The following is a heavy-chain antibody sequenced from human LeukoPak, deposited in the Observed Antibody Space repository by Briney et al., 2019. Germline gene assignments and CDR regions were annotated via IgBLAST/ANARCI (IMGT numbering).Heavy chain of an antibody. CDR1: GFTFSSYS. V-gene: IGHV3-21*01. CDR3: ARDPSGWFAFDI. D-gene: IGHD6-19*01. CDR2: ISSSSSYI. Sequence: PGGSLRLSCAASGFTFSSYSMNWVRQAPGKGLEWVSSISSSSSYIYYADSVKGRFTISRDNAKNSLYLQMNSLRAEDTAVYYCARDPSGWFAFDIWGQGTMVTVSS. J-gene: IGHJ3*02.